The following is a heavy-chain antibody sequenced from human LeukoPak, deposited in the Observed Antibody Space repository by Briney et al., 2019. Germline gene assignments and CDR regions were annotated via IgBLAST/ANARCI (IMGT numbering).Heavy chain of an antibody. CDR1: GGSISGYY. Sequence: SETLSLTCTVSGGSISGYYLSWIRQPPGRGLEWIGYIYYSGNTNYNPSLQSRVTISVDTSKNQFSLKLSSVTAADTAVYYCARQQSGNWNDVGLDYWGQGILVTVSS. CDR2: IYYSGNT. J-gene: IGHJ4*02. V-gene: IGHV4-59*08. CDR3: ARQQSGNWNDVGLDY. D-gene: IGHD1-1*01.